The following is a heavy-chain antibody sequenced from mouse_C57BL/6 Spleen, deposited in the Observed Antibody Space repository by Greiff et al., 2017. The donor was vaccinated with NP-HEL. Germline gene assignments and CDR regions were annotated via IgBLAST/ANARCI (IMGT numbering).Heavy chain of an antibody. J-gene: IGHJ4*01. V-gene: IGHV5-9-1*02. CDR2: ISSGGDYI. CDR3: TRDPYSPYYYAMDY. Sequence: EVKLMESGEGLVKPGGSLKLSCAASGFTFSSYAMSWVRQTPEKRLEWVAYISSGGDYIYYADTVKGRFTISRDNARNTLYLQMSSLKSEDTAMYYCTRDPYSPYYYAMDYWGQGTSVTVSS. D-gene: IGHD2-12*01. CDR1: GFTFSSYA.